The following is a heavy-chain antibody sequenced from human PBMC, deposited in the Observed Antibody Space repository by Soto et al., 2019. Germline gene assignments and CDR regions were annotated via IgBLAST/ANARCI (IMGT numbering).Heavy chain of an antibody. CDR3: AADWSNRPFDF. Sequence: QMQLVQSGPEVKKPGTSVKVSCKASGFTLTSADVPWVRQTRGQRLEWIGWIVGGSGSTNYAQQFQGRLAITRDMSTSTVYMELSSLRSEDTAVYYCAADWSNRPFDFWGQGTLVTVSS. CDR2: IVGGSGST. J-gene: IGHJ4*02. D-gene: IGHD3-3*01. CDR1: GFTLTSAD. V-gene: IGHV1-58*01.